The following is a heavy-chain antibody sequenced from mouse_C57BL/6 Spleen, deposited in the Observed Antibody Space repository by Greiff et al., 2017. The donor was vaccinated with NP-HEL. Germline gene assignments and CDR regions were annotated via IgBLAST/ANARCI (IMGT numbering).Heavy chain of an antibody. CDR3: ARDRGYGSGTLFDY. CDR1: GFTFSSYA. J-gene: IGHJ2*01. CDR2: ISDGGSYT. Sequence: EVKLVESGGGLVKPGGSLKLSCAASGFTFSSYAMSWVRQTPEKRLEWVATISDGGSYTYYPDNVKGRFTISRDNAKNNLYLQMSHLKSEDTAMYYCARDRGYGSGTLFDYWGQGTTLTVSS. D-gene: IGHD1-1*01. V-gene: IGHV5-4*01.